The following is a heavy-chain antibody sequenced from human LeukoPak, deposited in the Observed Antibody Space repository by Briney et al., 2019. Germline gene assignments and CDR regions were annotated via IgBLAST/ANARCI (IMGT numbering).Heavy chain of an antibody. D-gene: IGHD3-10*01. CDR2: IIPIFGTA. CDR3: ARGIPYYYGSGRSCYRDV. CDR1: GYTFSGYY. V-gene: IGHV1-69*13. J-gene: IGHJ6*03. Sequence: ASVKVSCKASGYTFSGYYIHWVRQAPGQGLEWMGGIIPIFGTANYAQKFQGRVTITADESTSTAYMELSSLRSEDTAVYYCARGIPYYYGSGRSCYRDVWGKGTTVTVSS.